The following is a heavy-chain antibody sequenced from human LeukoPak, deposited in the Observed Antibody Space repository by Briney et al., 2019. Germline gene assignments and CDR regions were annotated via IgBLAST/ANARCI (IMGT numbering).Heavy chain of an antibody. CDR2: IRGGGENT. Sequence: PGGSLRPSCAASGFTFSTYSMSWVRQAPGKGLEWVSAIRGGGENTYYADSVKGRFTIPRDNSKDTLSLQMNSLRAEDTAVYYCAKISWDGRGTFYWGQGTLVTVSS. V-gene: IGHV3-23*01. CDR1: GFTFSTYS. J-gene: IGHJ4*02. CDR3: AKISWDGRGTFY. D-gene: IGHD2-15*01.